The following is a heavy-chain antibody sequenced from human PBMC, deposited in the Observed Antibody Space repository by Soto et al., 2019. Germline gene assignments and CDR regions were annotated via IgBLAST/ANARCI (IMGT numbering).Heavy chain of an antibody. Sequence: NPGGSLRLSCAASGFTFTRYSMNWVRQAPGKGLEWVSSISSTTNYIYYADSMKGRFTISRDNAKNSLYLQMNSLRAEDTAVYYCARGQYGYAFDIWGQGTMVTVSS. D-gene: IGHD4-17*01. J-gene: IGHJ3*02. CDR2: ISSTTNYI. CDR3: ARGQYGYAFDI. V-gene: IGHV3-21*01. CDR1: GFTFTRYS.